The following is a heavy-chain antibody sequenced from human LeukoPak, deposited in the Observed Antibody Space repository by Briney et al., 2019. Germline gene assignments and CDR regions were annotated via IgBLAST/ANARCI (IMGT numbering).Heavy chain of an antibody. CDR2: IYASGST. J-gene: IGHJ5*02. V-gene: IGHV4-4*07. Sequence: PSETLSLTCTVSGGSISSYYWSWIRQPAGKGLDWIGRIYASGSTNYNPSLKSRVTISVDKSKNQFFLKLTSVTAADTAVYHCAGTLAVTGGFDPWGQGTLVTVS. D-gene: IGHD6-19*01. CDR3: AGTLAVTGGFDP. CDR1: GGSISSYY.